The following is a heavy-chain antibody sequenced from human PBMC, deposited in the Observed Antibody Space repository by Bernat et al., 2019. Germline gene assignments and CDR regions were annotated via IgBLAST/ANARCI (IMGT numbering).Heavy chain of an antibody. V-gene: IGHV4-34*01. D-gene: IGHD2-2*01. CDR3: ARGGKYGIDY. CDR1: GGSFSGYY. CDR2: INHSGST. J-gene: IGHJ4*02. Sequence: QVQLQQWGAGLLKPSETLSLTCAVYGGSFSGYYWSWIRQPPGKGLEWIGEINHSGSTNYNPSLKSRVTISVDTSKNQFSLKLSSVTAADTAVYYCARGGKYGIDYWGQGTLVTVSS.